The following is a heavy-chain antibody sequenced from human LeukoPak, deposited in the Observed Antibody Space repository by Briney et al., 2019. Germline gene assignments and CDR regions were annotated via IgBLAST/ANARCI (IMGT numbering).Heavy chain of an antibody. CDR2: TYYRSKWYN. CDR3: ARDWTYSGYDFPFDY. CDR1: GDSVSSNSAA. J-gene: IGHJ4*02. V-gene: IGHV6-1*01. Sequence: SQTLSLTCAISGDSVSSNSAAWNWIRQAPSRGLEWLGGTYYRSKWYNDYAVSVKSRITINPDTSKNQFSLQLNSVTPEDTAVYYCARDWTYSGYDFPFDYWGQRTLVTVSS. D-gene: IGHD5-12*01.